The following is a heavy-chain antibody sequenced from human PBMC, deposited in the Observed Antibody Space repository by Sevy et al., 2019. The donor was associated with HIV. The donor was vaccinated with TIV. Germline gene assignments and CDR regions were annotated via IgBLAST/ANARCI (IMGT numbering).Heavy chain of an antibody. CDR1: GGTFSSYA. CDR2: IIPMFGTA. V-gene: IGHV1-69*13. D-gene: IGHD2-2*01. J-gene: IGHJ6*02. CDR3: AREDSSSTSCFLHYLNYYYYGMDV. Sequence: ASVKVSCKASGGTFSSYAISWVRQAPGQGLEWMGGIIPMFGTANYAPKFQGRVTITADESTSTAYMELSSLRSEDTAVYYCAREDSSSTSCFLHYLNYYYYGMDVWGQGTTVTVSS.